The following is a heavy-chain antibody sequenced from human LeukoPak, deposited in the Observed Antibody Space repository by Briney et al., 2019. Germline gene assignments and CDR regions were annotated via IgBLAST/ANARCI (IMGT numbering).Heavy chain of an antibody. CDR2: INAYTGNP. V-gene: IGHV7-4-1*02. D-gene: IGHD6-13*01. Sequence: ASVKVSCKASGYTFTSYAMNWVRQAPGQGLEWMGWINAYTGNPTYAQGFTGRFVFSLDTSVSTAYLQISSLKAEDTAVYYCATSLAAAGFSFDYWGQGTLVTVSS. CDR3: ATSLAAAGFSFDY. CDR1: GYTFTSYA. J-gene: IGHJ4*02.